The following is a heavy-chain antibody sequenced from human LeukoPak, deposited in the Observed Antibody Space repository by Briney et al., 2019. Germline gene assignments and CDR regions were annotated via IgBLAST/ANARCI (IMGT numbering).Heavy chain of an antibody. V-gene: IGHV3-23*01. D-gene: IGHD3-9*01. CDR1: GFTFSSYA. CDR3: AKVPAYYDILTGYYAHDYFDY. CDR2: ISGSGGST. Sequence: GGSLRLSCAASGFTFSSYAMSWVRQAPGKGLEWVSAISGSGGSTYYADSVKGRFTISRDNSKNTLYLQMNSLRAEDTAVYYCAKVPAYYDILTGYYAHDYFDYWGQGTQVTVSS. J-gene: IGHJ4*02.